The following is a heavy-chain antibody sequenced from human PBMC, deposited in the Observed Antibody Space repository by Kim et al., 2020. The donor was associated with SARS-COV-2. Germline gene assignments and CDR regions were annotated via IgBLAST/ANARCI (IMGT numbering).Heavy chain of an antibody. CDR1: GGSISSSSYY. J-gene: IGHJ6*02. D-gene: IGHD6-6*01. CDR3: ARGYSSSEYYYYYGMDV. CDR2: IYYSGST. V-gene: IGHV4-39*07. Sequence: SETLSLTCTVSGGSISSSSYYWGWIRQPPGKGLEWIGSIYYSGSTYYNPSLKSRVTISVDTSKNQFSLKLSSVTAADTAVYYCARGYSSSEYYYYYGMDVWGQGTTVTVSS.